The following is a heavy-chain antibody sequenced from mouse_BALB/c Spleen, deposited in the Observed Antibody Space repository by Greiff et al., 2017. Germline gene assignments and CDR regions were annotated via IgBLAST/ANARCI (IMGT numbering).Heavy chain of an antibody. V-gene: IGHV1S29*02. J-gene: IGHJ2*01. Sequence: EVQLQQSGPELVKPGASVKISCKASGYTFTDYNMHWVKQSPGKSLEWIGYIYPYNGGTGYNQKFKSKATLTVDNSSSTAYMELRSLTSEDSAVYYCARGDYYGYCDYWGQGTTLTVSS. D-gene: IGHD1-1*01. CDR2: IYPYNGGT. CDR3: ARGDYYGYCDY. CDR1: GYTFTDYN.